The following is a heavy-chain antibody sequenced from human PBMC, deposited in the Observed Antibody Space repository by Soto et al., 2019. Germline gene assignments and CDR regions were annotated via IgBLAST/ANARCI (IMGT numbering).Heavy chain of an antibody. J-gene: IGHJ6*02. CDR2: MNPNSGNT. D-gene: IGHD2-15*01. Sequence: ASVKVSCKASGYTFTSYDINWVRQATGQGLEWMGWMNPNSGNTGYAQKFQGRVTMTRNTSISTAYMELSSLRSEDTAVYYCARDLTCSGGSCYSGYYYGMDVWSQGTPVTVSS. V-gene: IGHV1-8*01. CDR3: ARDLTCSGGSCYSGYYYGMDV. CDR1: GYTFTSYD.